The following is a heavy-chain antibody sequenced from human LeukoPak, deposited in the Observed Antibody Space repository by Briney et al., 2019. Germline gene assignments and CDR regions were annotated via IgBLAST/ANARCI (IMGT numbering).Heavy chain of an antibody. CDR2: ISGSGGST. D-gene: IGHD5-18*01. J-gene: IGHJ4*02. CDR1: GFTFSSYG. CDR3: AKTTERHDTAMVPSPFDY. Sequence: PGRSLRLSCAASGFTFSSYGMHWVRQAPGKGLEWVSAISGSGGSTYYADSVKGRFTISRDNSKNTLYLQMNSLRAEDTAVYYCAKTTERHDTAMVPSPFDYWGQGTLVTVSS. V-gene: IGHV3-23*01.